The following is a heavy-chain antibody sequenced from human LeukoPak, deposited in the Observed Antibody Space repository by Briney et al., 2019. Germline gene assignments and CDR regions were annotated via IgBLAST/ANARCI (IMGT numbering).Heavy chain of an antibody. V-gene: IGHV1-18*01. CDR2: ISAYNGNT. Sequence: EASVKVSCKASGYTFTSYGISWVRQAPGQGLEWMGWISAYNGNTNYAQKLQGRVTMTTDTSTSTAYMELRSLRSDDTAGYYCARYSSSWYSGWFDPWGQGTLVTVSS. J-gene: IGHJ5*02. CDR1: GYTFTSYG. CDR3: ARYSSSWYSGWFDP. D-gene: IGHD6-13*01.